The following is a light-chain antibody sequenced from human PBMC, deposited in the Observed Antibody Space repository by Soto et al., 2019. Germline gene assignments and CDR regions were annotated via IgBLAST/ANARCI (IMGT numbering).Light chain of an antibody. CDR2: WAS. CDR3: QQRSSWPIT. Sequence: DIVMTQSPDSLAVSLGERATINCKSSQSVLYSSNNRDSLAWYQQKPGLPPKLLIYWASIRASGVPDRFSGGGSGTDFTLTISSLQAEDVAVYYCQQRSSWPITFGQGTRLEIK. V-gene: IGKV4-1*01. CDR1: QSVLYSSNNRDS. J-gene: IGKJ5*01.